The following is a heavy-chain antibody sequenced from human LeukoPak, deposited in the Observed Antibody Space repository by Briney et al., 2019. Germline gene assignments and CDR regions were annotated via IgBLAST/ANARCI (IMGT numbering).Heavy chain of an antibody. CDR1: GGSINNYY. J-gene: IGHJ5*02. D-gene: IGHD5-24*01. CDR2: IYYSGST. Sequence: SETLSLTCTVSGGSINNYYWSWIRQPPGKGLEWIGYIYYSGSTNYNPSLKSRVTISVDTSKNQFSLKLTSVTAADTAVYYCARDGLHSRNNWFDPWGQGTLVTVSS. CDR3: ARDGLHSRNNWFDP. V-gene: IGHV4-59*01.